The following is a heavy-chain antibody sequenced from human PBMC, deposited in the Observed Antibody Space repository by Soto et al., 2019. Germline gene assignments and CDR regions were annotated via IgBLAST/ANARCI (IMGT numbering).Heavy chain of an antibody. V-gene: IGHV1-69*13. D-gene: IGHD5-12*01. CDR3: ARSGVATGYQSWFDP. J-gene: IGHJ5*02. CDR2: IIPVFGST. Sequence: SVKVSCKASGGTFSSYTISWVRQAPGQGLEWMGGIIPVFGSTNYAQRFQDRLTITADDSTSTAYMELSSLRSEDTAVYYCARSGVATGYQSWFDPWGHGTLVTVSS. CDR1: GGTFSSYT.